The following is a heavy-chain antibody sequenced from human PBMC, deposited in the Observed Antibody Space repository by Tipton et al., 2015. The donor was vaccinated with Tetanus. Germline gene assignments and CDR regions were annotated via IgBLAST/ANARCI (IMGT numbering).Heavy chain of an antibody. Sequence: TLSLTCSVSGGSITSGSYYWGWIRQPPGKGLEWIGSIYYSGSTYYNSPLKSRVTISLDTSKNQFSLKMTSVTVADTAVYYCARQADNWFDPWGQGTLVAVSS. V-gene: IGHV4-39*01. CDR1: GGSITSGSYY. J-gene: IGHJ5*02. CDR2: IYYSGST. CDR3: ARQADNWFDP.